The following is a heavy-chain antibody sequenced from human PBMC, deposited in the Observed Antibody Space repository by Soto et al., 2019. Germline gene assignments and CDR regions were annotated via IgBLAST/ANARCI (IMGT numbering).Heavy chain of an antibody. J-gene: IGHJ5*02. CDR1: GYTFTSYA. CDR3: ALDFSYDQSWQFDP. CDR2: INAGNGNT. Sequence: ASVKVSCKASGYTFTSYAMHWVRQAPGQRLEWMGWINAGNGNTKYSQKFQGRVTITRDTSASTAYMELSSLRSEDTAVYYCALDFSYDQSWQFDPWGQRSLVPVSS. V-gene: IGHV1-3*01. D-gene: IGHD5-12*01.